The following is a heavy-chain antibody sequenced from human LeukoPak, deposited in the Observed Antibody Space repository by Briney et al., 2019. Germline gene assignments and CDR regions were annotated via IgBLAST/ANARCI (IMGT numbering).Heavy chain of an antibody. CDR2: KYYSGSA. CDR1: GVSVSDGRDY. CDR3: ATPYCSSISCLDVFNM. J-gene: IGHJ3*02. D-gene: IGHD2-2*01. Sequence: PSQTLSLTCNVSGVSVSDGRDYWTWIRQHPGKGLEWIGYKYYSGSAKYNPSLKSRLTISIDTSKNQFSLQLTSVTAAGTATYYCATPYCSSISCLDVFNMWGQGTRVTVSS. V-gene: IGHV4-31*03.